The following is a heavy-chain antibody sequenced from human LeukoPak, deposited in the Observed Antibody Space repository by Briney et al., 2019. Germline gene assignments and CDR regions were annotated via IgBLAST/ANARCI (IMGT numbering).Heavy chain of an antibody. CDR2: IYHSGST. D-gene: IGHD3-10*01. V-gene: IGHV4-38-2*01. CDR3: ARVRGSGSYSLDY. CDR1: GYSISSGYY. Sequence: SETLSLTCAVSGYSISSGYYWGWIRQPPGKGLEWIGSIYHSGSTYYNPSLKSRVTISVDTSKNQFSLKLSSVTAADTAVYYCARVRGSGSYSLDYWGQGTLVTVSS. J-gene: IGHJ4*02.